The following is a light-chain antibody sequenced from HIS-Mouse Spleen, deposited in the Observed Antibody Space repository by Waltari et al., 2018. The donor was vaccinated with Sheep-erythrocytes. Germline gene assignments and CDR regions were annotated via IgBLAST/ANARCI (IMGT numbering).Light chain of an antibody. Sequence: SYELTQPPSVSVSPGQTASITCSGDKLGDKYAYWYQQKPGQSPVLVIYQDSKRPSGVPDRLSGSKSGNTASLTISGLQAEDEADYYCCSYAGSYTVVFGGGTKLTVL. CDR2: QDS. CDR3: CSYAGSYTVV. J-gene: IGLJ2*01. CDR1: KLGDKY. V-gene: IGLV3-1*01.